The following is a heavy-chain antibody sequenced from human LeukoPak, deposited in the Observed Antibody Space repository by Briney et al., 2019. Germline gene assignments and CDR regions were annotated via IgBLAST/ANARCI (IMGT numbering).Heavy chain of an antibody. V-gene: IGHV3-23*01. CDR2: ISGSGGST. CDR1: GLTFSSFA. Sequence: GGSLRLSCAASGLTFSSFAMNWVRQAPGKGLEWVSTISGSGGSTYYADSVKGRFTISRDDAKSSLYLQMNSLRAEDTAVYYCARRAYYYDHWGQGTLVTVSS. CDR3: ARRAYYYDH. J-gene: IGHJ4*02.